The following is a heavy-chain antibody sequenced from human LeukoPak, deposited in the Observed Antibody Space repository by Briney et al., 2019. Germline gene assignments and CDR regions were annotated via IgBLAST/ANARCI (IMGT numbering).Heavy chain of an antibody. V-gene: IGHV4-34*01. D-gene: IGHD6-13*01. CDR3: ARYSSSWSGWFDP. CDR2: INHSGST. J-gene: IGHJ5*02. CDR1: GGSFSGYY. Sequence: PSETLCLTCAVYGGSFSGYYWSWARQPPGKGLEWIGEINHSGSTNYNPSLKSRVTISVDTSKNQFSLKLSSVTAADTAVYYCARYSSSWSGWFDPWGQGTLVTVSS.